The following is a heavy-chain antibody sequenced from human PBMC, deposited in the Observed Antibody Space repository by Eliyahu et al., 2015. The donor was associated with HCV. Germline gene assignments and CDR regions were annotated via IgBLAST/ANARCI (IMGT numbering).Heavy chain of an antibody. J-gene: IGHJ4*02. D-gene: IGHD3-22*01. Sequence: EVQLVESGGGLVKPGGSLRLSCVASGFTFSIYSMNWVRQAPGQGLXWVSSISPSXDYIYYADSVKGRFTISRDNAKNTLYLQLSSLRAEDTATYYCARDYDSTGYLQRYFDYWGQGSLVTVSS. V-gene: IGHV3-21*01. CDR1: GFTFSIYS. CDR2: ISPSXDYI. CDR3: ARDYDSTGYLQRYFDY.